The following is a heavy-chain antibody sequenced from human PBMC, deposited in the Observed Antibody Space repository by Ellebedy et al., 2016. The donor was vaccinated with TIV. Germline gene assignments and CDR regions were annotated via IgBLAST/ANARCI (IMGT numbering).Heavy chain of an antibody. CDR2: MCYDGQNE. CDR3: ARGNRLNSGWSRSYWYFDL. CDR1: GFIFSDYD. D-gene: IGHD6-19*01. Sequence: GESLKISCAVSGFIFSDYDVHWVRQAPGKGLEWVAIMCYDGQNEFYAYSVKGRFTISKDNSKNTMYLQMPSLRDEDTAMYYCARGNRLNSGWSRSYWYFDLWGPGTLVTVSS. V-gene: IGHV3-33*08. J-gene: IGHJ2*01.